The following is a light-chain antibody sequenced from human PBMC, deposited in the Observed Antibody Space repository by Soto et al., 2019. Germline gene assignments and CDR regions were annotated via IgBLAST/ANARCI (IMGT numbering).Light chain of an antibody. CDR2: GVS. Sequence: EIVLTQSPGTLSLSPGESATLSCRASQSVSSSSLAWYQQKPGQAPRLLFFGVSNRAAGVPDRFGGSGSGTDFTLTISNLQPEDFATYYCQQASSFPLTFGGGTKVEIK. CDR1: QSVSSSS. V-gene: IGKV3-20*01. J-gene: IGKJ4*01. CDR3: QQASSFPLT.